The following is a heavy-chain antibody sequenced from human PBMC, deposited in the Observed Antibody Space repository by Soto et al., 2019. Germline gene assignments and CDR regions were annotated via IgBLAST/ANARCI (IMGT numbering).Heavy chain of an antibody. J-gene: IGHJ5*02. CDR2: FDAENGNT. CDR1: GYTFTSYA. V-gene: IGHV1-3*01. D-gene: IGHD6-13*01. CDR3: ARDAGSSSP. Sequence: ASVKVSCKASGYTFTSYAMHWVRQAPGQRLEWMGGFDAENGNTIYAQKFQGRVTITRDTSASTAYMELSSLRSEDTAVYCARDAGSSSPWGQGTLVTVSS.